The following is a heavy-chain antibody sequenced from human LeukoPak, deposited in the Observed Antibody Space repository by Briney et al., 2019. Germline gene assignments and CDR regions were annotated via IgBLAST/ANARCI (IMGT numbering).Heavy chain of an antibody. Sequence: GGSLRLSCAASGFTFSSYAMSWVRQAPGKGLEWVSAISGSGGSTYYADSVKGRFTISRDNSKNTLYLQMNSLRAEDTAVYYCARGSVLRFLEWLNPPTDYWGQGTLVTVSS. CDR2: ISGSGGST. J-gene: IGHJ4*02. CDR1: GFTFSSYA. CDR3: ARGSVLRFLEWLNPPTDY. V-gene: IGHV3-23*01. D-gene: IGHD3-3*01.